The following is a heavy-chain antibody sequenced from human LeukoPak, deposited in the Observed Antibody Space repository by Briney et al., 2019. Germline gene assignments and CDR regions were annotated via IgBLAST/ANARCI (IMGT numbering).Heavy chain of an antibody. CDR3: ASHSGSYWTAVYSDY. CDR2: TSYDGSNE. J-gene: IGHJ4*02. V-gene: IGHV3-30-3*01. Sequence: PGGSLRLSWAASGFTFSSYAMHWVRQAPGKGLEGVAVTSYDGSNEYYAGSVKGRFTISRDNSKNTLYLQMNSLRAEDTAVYYSASHSGSYWTAVYSDYCGQGTLATAYS. CDR1: GFTFSSYA. D-gene: IGHD1-26*01.